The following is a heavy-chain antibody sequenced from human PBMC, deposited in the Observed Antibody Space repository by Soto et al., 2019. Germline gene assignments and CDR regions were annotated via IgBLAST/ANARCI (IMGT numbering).Heavy chain of an antibody. CDR3: ARGGTPLYYYYYGMDV. V-gene: IGHV3-7*01. D-gene: IGHD1-7*01. CDR1: GFTFSSYW. CDR2: IKQDGSEK. J-gene: IGHJ6*02. Sequence: GGSLRLSCAASGFTFSSYWMSWVRQAPGKGLEWVANIKQDGSEKYYVDSVKGRFTISRDNAKNSLYLQMNSLRAEDTAVYYCARGGTPLYYYYYGMDVWGQGTTVTV.